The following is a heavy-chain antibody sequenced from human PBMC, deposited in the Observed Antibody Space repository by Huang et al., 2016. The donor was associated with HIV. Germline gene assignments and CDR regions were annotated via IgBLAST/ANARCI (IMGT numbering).Heavy chain of an antibody. V-gene: IGHV3-74*01. Sequence: EVQLVQSGGGLAQPGGSLRLSCTASVFTFRSYWMHWVRQVPGKARRWVSRIDSDGSGTIESDSVKGRCPVSRENSKSTLFLEMNSRRAEDSAVYYCVRVPYENSGYYVDRWGQGTLVTVSS. CDR3: VRVPYENSGYYVDR. CDR1: VFTFRSYW. D-gene: IGHD3-22*01. J-gene: IGHJ5*02. CDR2: IDSDGSGT.